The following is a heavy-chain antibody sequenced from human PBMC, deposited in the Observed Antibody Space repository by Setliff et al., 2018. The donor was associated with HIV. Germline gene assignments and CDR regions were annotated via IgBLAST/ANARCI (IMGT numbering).Heavy chain of an antibody. V-gene: IGHV4-34*01. Sequence: PSETLSLTCAVYGESFSGYYRNWIRQAPGEGLQWIGEINEGGGTNYNPSLERRVTMSVDTSKNQFSLRLISVTAPDTALYYCARRPISPFSLTTGMHDPWGQGILVTVSS. CDR3: ARRPISPFSLTTGMHDP. D-gene: IGHD3-10*01. CDR2: INEGGGT. J-gene: IGHJ5*02. CDR1: GESFSGYY.